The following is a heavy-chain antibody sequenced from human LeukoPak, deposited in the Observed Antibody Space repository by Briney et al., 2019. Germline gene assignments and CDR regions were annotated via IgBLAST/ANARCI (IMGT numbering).Heavy chain of an antibody. V-gene: IGHV4-30-4*08. Sequence: SQTLSLTCTVSGGSISSGDYYWSWIRQPPGKGLEWIGYIYYSGSTYYNPSLKSRVTISANTSKNQFSLKLSSVTAADTAVYYCARGTYYDSRRFDYWGQGTLVTVSS. D-gene: IGHD3-22*01. CDR2: IYYSGST. CDR3: ARGTYYDSRRFDY. CDR1: GGSISSGDYY. J-gene: IGHJ4*02.